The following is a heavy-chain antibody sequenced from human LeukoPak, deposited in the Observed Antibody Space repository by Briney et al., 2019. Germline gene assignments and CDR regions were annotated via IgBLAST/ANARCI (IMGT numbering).Heavy chain of an antibody. CDR3: AREVSEGFDF. J-gene: IGHJ4*02. CDR1: GGSFSGYY. D-gene: IGHD3-22*01. V-gene: IGHV3-21*01. CDR2: FGTRSTSI. Sequence: ETLSLTCAVYGGSFSGYYWSWIRQPPGKGLEWVSSFGTRSTSIYHAGSVKGRFAISRDNAKNSLYLQMNSLRAEDTAVYYCAREVSEGFDFWGQGTLVTVSS.